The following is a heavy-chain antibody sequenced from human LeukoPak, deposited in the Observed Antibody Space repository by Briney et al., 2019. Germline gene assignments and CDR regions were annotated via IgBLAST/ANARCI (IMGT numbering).Heavy chain of an antibody. V-gene: IGHV5-51*01. CDR2: IYPGDSDT. D-gene: IGHD2-15*01. CDR1: GYSFTSYW. Sequence: GESLKISCKGSGYSFTSYWIGWVRQMPGKGLEWMGIIYPGDSDTRYSPSFQGQVTISADKSISTAYLQWSSLKASDTAMYYCAGHAGGYCSGGSCYQLDPWGQGTLVTVSS. J-gene: IGHJ5*02. CDR3: AGHAGGYCSGGSCYQLDP.